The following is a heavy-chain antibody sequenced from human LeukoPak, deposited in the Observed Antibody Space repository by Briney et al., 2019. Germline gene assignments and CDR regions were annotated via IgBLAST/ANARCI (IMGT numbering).Heavy chain of an antibody. D-gene: IGHD6-13*01. CDR3: ARQASSWYYYYGMDA. V-gene: IGHV4-39*01. J-gene: IGHJ6*02. CDR2: IYYSGST. CDR1: GGSISSSSYY. Sequence: SETLSLTCTVSGGSISSSSYYWGWIRQPPGKGLEWIGSIYYSGSTYYNPSLRSRVTISVDTSKNQFSLKLSSVTAADTAVYYCARQASSWYYYYGMDAWGQGTTVTVSS.